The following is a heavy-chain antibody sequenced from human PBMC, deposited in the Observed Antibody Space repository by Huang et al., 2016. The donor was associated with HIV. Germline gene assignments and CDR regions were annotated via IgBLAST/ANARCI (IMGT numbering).Heavy chain of an antibody. Sequence: QVQLVQSGAAVKKPGASVKVSCKASGYTFTSYGISWVRQAPGQGLEWMGWISAYHGNTNYAQKLQGRVTMTTETSTSTADMELRSLRSDDTAVYYCARDRGAVAGTSPGYWGQGTLVTVSS. CDR1: GYTFTSYG. D-gene: IGHD6-19*01. V-gene: IGHV1-18*01. CDR2: ISAYHGNT. CDR3: ARDRGAVAGTSPGY. J-gene: IGHJ4*02.